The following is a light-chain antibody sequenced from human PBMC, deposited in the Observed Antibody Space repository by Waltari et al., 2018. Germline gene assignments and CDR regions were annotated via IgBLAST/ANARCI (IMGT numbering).Light chain of an antibody. J-gene: IGLJ1*01. CDR2: EVT. CDR1: SSDVGNYDL. CDR3: CSYAGLGIYV. Sequence: QSGLTQPASVSGSPGQSITMSCTGTSSDVGNYDLVSCYQQYPGKAPKPMVYEVTRRSSGVSVRFSGSKSGNTASLTIYGLQSEDEADYYCCSYAGLGIYVFGTGTKVTVL. V-gene: IGLV2-23*02.